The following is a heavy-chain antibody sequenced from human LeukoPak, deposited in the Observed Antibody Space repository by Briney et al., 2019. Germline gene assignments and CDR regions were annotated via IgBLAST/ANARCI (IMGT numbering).Heavy chain of an antibody. J-gene: IGHJ5*02. CDR3: ARRGVATIIGWPNWFDP. Sequence: PSETLSLTCAVYGGSFSGYYWSWIRQPPGKGLEWIGEITHSGSTNYNPSLKSRVTISVDTSKNQFSLKLSSVTAADTAVYYCARRGVATIIGWPNWFDPWGQGTLVTVSS. CDR1: GGSFSGYY. D-gene: IGHD5-12*01. V-gene: IGHV4-34*01. CDR2: ITHSGST.